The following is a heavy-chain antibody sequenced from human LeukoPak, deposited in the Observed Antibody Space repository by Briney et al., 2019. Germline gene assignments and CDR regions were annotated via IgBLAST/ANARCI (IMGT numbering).Heavy chain of an antibody. J-gene: IGHJ4*02. Sequence: GASVKVSCKASGYTFTSYYMHWVRQAPGQGLEWMGIINPSGGSTSYAQKFQGRVTMTRDMSTSTVYMELSSLRSEDTAVYYCASPATQLRYFDWLLPPFDYWGQGTLVTVSS. CDR3: ASPATQLRYFDWLLPPFDY. D-gene: IGHD3-9*01. V-gene: IGHV1-46*01. CDR1: GYTFTSYY. CDR2: INPSGGST.